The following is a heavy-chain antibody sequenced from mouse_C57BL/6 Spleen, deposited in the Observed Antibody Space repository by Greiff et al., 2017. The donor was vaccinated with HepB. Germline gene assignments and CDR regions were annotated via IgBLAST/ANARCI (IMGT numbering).Heavy chain of an antibody. V-gene: IGHV3-1*01. Sequence: EVQLQQSGPGMVKPSQSLSLTCTVTGYSITSGYDWHWIRHFPGNKLEWMGYISYSGSTNYNPSLKSRISITHDTSKNHFFLKLNSVTTEDTATYYCARQSTTVVAYYFDYWGQGTTLTVSS. CDR1: GYSITSGYD. J-gene: IGHJ2*01. CDR3: ARQSTTVVAYYFDY. CDR2: ISYSGST. D-gene: IGHD1-1*01.